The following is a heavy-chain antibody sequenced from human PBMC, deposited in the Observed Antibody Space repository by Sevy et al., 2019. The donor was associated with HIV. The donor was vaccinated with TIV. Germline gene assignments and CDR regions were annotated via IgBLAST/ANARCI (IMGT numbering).Heavy chain of an antibody. Sequence: GGSLRLSCAASGFRFSSIAMSWVRHVPGEGLEWVSAIGSGGESSYYADSVKGRFTISVDNSKNMVYLQMNSLRAEDAAVYYCAKGSGGGPYYFDYWGQGILVTVSS. CDR1: GFRFSSIA. J-gene: IGHJ4*02. V-gene: IGHV3-23*01. CDR3: AKGSGGGPYYFDY. D-gene: IGHD2-15*01. CDR2: IGSGGESS.